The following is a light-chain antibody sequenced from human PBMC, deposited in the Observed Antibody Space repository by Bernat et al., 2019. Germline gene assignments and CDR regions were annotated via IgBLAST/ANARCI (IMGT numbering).Light chain of an antibody. CDR3: GSYRMDSTLV. J-gene: IGLJ3*02. CDR2: DVS. CDR1: SSDVGAYNY. Sequence: QSALTQPASVSGSPGQSITISCTGTSSDVGAYNYVSWYQQHPGKAPKLMIYDVSDRPSGVSNRCSGAKSGNTASLTISGLQAEDEAEYFCGSYRMDSTLVFGGGTKLTVL. V-gene: IGLV2-14*03.